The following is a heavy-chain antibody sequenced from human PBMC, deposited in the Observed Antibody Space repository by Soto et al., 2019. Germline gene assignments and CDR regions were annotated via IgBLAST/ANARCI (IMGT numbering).Heavy chain of an antibody. Sequence: ASVKVSCKASGYTFSTYDINWVRQAPGQGPEWMGWMNPNTGNRGFAQKFQGRVTLTRDTSISTAYMELSSLTSEDTAVYYCARYIFARAFDFWGQGTMVTLSS. CDR3: ARYIFARAFDF. CDR1: GYTFSTYD. J-gene: IGHJ3*01. V-gene: IGHV1-8*02. CDR2: MNPNTGNR. D-gene: IGHD2-21*01.